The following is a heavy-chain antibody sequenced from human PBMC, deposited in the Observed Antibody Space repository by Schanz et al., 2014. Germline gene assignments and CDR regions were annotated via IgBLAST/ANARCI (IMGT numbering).Heavy chain of an antibody. D-gene: IGHD6-19*01. CDR2: ISRNSTYI. Sequence: EVQLVESGGGLVKPGGSLRLSCVVSGFTFRSYNMNWVRQAPGKGLEWVSSISRNSTYIYYAGSVKGRFTISRDNAKNSLYLQMNSLRVEDTAVYYCARDLISSGWYGWGQGTLXTVSS. CDR1: GFTFRSYN. V-gene: IGHV3-21*02. CDR3: ARDLISSGWYG. J-gene: IGHJ4*02.